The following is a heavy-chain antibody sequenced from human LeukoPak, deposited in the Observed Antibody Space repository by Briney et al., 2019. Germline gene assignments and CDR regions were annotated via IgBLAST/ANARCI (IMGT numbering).Heavy chain of an antibody. Sequence: ASVKVSCKASGYTFTSYGISWVRQAPGQGLEWKGWISAYNGNTNYAQKLQGRVTMTTDTSTSTAYMELSSLRSEDTAVYYCARDYSSAWWFDFWGQGTLVTVSS. CDR1: GYTFTSYG. D-gene: IGHD6-19*01. CDR2: ISAYNGNT. CDR3: ARDYSSAWWFDF. V-gene: IGHV1-18*04. J-gene: IGHJ4*02.